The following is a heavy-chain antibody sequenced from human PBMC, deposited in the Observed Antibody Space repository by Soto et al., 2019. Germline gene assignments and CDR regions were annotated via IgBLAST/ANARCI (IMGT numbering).Heavy chain of an antibody. V-gene: IGHV1-8*02. D-gene: IGHD1-20*01. J-gene: IGHJ4*02. CDR1: GYTFTSYD. Sequence: QVQLVQSGAEVKKPGASVKVSCKASGYTFTSYDITWARQATGQGLEWMGWMNPNTANTGYAQKFQGRVTMTRNTSITTAYMELRSLSSEDTAVYYCAREIAGKLPNWCQGTLVSGSS. CDR3: AREIAGKLPN. CDR2: MNPNTANT.